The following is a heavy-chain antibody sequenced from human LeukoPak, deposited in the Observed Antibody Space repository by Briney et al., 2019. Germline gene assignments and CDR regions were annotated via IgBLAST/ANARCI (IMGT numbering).Heavy chain of an antibody. J-gene: IGHJ4*02. CDR3: ANQYFDY. CDR1: GYTFSTYY. D-gene: IGHD1-14*01. V-gene: IGHV1-46*01. CDR2: IIPSDGFT. Sequence: ASVKVSCKASGYTFSTYYVHWVRQAPGQGLEWMGMIIPSDGFTSYAQKFQGRVTMTRDMSTSTVYMELSRLRSDDTAVYYCANQYFDYWGQGTLVTVSS.